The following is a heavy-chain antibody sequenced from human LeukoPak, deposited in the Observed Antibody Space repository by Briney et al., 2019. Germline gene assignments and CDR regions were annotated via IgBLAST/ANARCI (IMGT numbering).Heavy chain of an antibody. V-gene: IGHV4-59*12. J-gene: IGHJ2*01. CDR1: GGSISSYY. CDR2: IYYSGST. CDR3: ARDLNWYFDL. Sequence: PSETLSLTCTVSGGSISSYYWSWIRQPPGKGLEWIGYIYYSGSTNYNPSLKSRVTMSVDTSKNQFSLKLSSVTAADTAVYYCARDLNWYFDLWGRGTLVTVSS.